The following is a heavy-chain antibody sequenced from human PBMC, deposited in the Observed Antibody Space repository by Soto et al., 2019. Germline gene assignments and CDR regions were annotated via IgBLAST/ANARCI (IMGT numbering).Heavy chain of an antibody. V-gene: IGHV4-59*08. CDR3: ARQGRYCSGGSCFHAFDI. Sequence: QVQLQESGPGLVKPSETLSLTCTVSGGSISSYYWSWIRQPPGKGLEWIGYIYYSGSTNYNPSLTSRVTISVDTSKNQFSLKLSSVTAADTAVYYCARQGRYCSGGSCFHAFDIWGQGTMVTVSS. J-gene: IGHJ3*02. D-gene: IGHD2-15*01. CDR1: GGSISSYY. CDR2: IYYSGST.